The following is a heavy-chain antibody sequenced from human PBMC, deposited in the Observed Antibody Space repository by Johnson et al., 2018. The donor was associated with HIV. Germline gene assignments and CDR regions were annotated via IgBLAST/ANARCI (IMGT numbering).Heavy chain of an antibody. Sequence: QVQLVESGGGLVRPGGSLRLSCAASGFTFSDYYMTWIRQAPGKGLECVSYISSSGRTIYYADSVKGRFTISRDNAKNSLYLQMNSLSAEDTAVYYCARRVEGRRSANDAFDIWGQGTMVTVSS. CDR1: GFTFSDYY. D-gene: IGHD1-1*01. CDR3: ARRVEGRRSANDAFDI. CDR2: ISSSGRTI. J-gene: IGHJ3*02. V-gene: IGHV3-11*04.